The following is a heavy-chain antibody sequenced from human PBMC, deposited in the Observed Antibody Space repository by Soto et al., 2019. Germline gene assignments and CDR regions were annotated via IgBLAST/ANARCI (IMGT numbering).Heavy chain of an antibody. CDR2: IYYSGST. V-gene: IGHV4-59*12. CDR1: GGSISSYY. J-gene: IGHJ5*02. CDR3: ARERPDGSRLDP. D-gene: IGHD6-13*01. Sequence: SETLSLTCTVSGGSISSYYWSWIRQPPGKGLGWIGYIYYSGSTYYNPSLKSRVTISVDTSKNQFSLKLSSVTAADTAVYYCARERPDGSRLDPWGQGTLVTVSS.